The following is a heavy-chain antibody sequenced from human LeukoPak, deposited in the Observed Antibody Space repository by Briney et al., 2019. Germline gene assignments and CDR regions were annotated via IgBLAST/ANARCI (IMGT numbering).Heavy chain of an antibody. CDR3: AKTTVGYSSGRYPGWPANC. CDR1: GFTFNTYA. V-gene: IGHV3-23*01. CDR2: ICGSGGCT. J-gene: IGHJ4*02. Sequence: GGSLRLSCEASGFTFNTYAIYWVRQAPGKGLEWVSGICGSGGCTYYADSVKGRFTISRDNSKNTVYLQMNSLTADDTAVYYCAKTTVGYSSGRYPGWPANCWGQGTLVTVSS. D-gene: IGHD6-19*01.